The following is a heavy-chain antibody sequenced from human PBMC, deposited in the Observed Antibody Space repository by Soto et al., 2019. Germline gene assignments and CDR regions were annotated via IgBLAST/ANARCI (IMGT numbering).Heavy chain of an antibody. D-gene: IGHD3-9*01. CDR2: INHSGST. V-gene: IGHV4-34*01. CDR1: GGSFSGYY. J-gene: IGHJ6*02. CDR3: ARTDFDWLPPARYYYYYGMDV. Sequence: SETLSLTCAVYGGSFSGYYWSWIRQPPGKGLEWIGEINHSGSTNYNPSLKSRVTISVDTSKNQFSLKLSSVTAADTAVYYCARTDFDWLPPARYYYYYGMDVWGQGTTVTVSS.